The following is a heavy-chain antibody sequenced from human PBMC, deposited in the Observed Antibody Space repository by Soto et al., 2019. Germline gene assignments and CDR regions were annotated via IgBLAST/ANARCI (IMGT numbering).Heavy chain of an antibody. CDR3: ASSYYGDHHYYYDYGMDV. V-gene: IGHV1-69*19. CDR2: IIPIFGTA. Sequence: QVQLVQSGAEVKKPGSSVKVSCKASGGTFSSYAISWVRQAPGQGLEWMGGIIPIFGTANYAQKFQGRVTITVDEFTSTAYMELSSLRSEDTAVYYCASSYYGDHHYYYDYGMDVWGQGTTVTVSS. CDR1: GGTFSSYA. J-gene: IGHJ6*02. D-gene: IGHD4-17*01.